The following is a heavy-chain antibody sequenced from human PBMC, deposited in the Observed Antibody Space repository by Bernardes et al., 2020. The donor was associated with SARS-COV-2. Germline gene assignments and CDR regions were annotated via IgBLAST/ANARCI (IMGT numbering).Heavy chain of an antibody. V-gene: IGHV1-18*04. CDR1: GYTFTSYG. CDR2: ISAYNGNT. D-gene: IGHD2-15*01. Sequence: ASVKVSCKASGYTFTSYGISWVRQAPGQGLEWMGWISAYNGNTNYAQKLQGRVTMTTDTSTRTAYMELRSLRSDDTAVYYCARSRYCSGGSCYFRDANFDSWGQGTLVTVSS. CDR3: ARSRYCSGGSCYFRDANFDS. J-gene: IGHJ4*02.